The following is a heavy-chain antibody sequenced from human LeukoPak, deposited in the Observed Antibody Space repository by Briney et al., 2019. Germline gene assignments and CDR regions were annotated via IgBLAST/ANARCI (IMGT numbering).Heavy chain of an antibody. CDR3: ARDTYDVWSGYYKDAARDYFDY. V-gene: IGHV4-34*01. Sequence: SETLSLTCAVYGGSFSGYYWSWIRQPPGRGREWIGEINHSGSTNYHRSLKSRVNISVDASKNQFSLKLRSVTAEDTAVYYWARDTYDVWSGYYKDAARDYFDYWGQGTLFTVSS. CDR1: GGSFSGYY. CDR2: INHSGST. J-gene: IGHJ4*02. D-gene: IGHD3-3*01.